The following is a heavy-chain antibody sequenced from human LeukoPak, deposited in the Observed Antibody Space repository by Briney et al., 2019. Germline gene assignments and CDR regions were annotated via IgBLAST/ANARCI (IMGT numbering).Heavy chain of an antibody. V-gene: IGHV3-53*01. J-gene: IGHJ4*02. CDR1: GFTVSSNY. Sequence: PGGSLRLSCAASGFTVSSNYMSWVRQAPGKGPAWVSVIHSGGATYYADSVKGRFTISRDNSKNTLYLQMNSLRVEDTAVYYCAKQKSGYSYGSDYWGQGTLVTVSS. CDR2: IHSGGAT. D-gene: IGHD5-18*01. CDR3: AKQKSGYSYGSDY.